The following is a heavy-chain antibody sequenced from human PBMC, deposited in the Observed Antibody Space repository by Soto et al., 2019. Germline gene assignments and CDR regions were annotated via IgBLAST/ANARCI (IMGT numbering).Heavy chain of an antibody. V-gene: IGHV4-39*01. J-gene: IGHJ4*02. CDR3: ARHAPGGGDILTGYYMVLSDFYFDY. D-gene: IGHD3-9*01. CDR1: GGSISSSSYY. CDR2: IYYSGST. Sequence: QLQLQESGPGLVKPSETLSLTCTVSGGSISSSSYYWGWIRQPPGKGLEWIGSIYYSGSTYYNPSLKSRVTISVDTPKNRFPLKLSSVTAADTAVYYCARHAPGGGDILTGYYMVLSDFYFDYWGQGTLVTVSS.